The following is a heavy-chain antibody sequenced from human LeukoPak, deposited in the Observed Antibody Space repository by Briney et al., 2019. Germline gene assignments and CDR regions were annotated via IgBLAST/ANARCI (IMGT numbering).Heavy chain of an antibody. D-gene: IGHD3-3*01. CDR1: GGTFSSYA. CDR3: ARDPPSYDFWSGSTEDFDY. CDR2: IIPIFGTA. J-gene: IGHJ4*02. V-gene: IGHV1-69*13. Sequence: GSSVKVSCKASGGTFSSYAISWVRQAPGQGLEWMGGIIPIFGTANYAQKFQGRVTITADESTSTAYMELSSLRSEDTAVYYCARDPPSYDFWSGSTEDFDYWGQGTLVTVSS.